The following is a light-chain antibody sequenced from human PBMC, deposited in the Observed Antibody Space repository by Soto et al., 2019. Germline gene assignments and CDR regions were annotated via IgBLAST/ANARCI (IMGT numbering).Light chain of an antibody. V-gene: IGLV2-14*03. CDR2: DVY. CDR1: SSDVGGSNY. CDR3: SSHSSSGTLEV. Sequence: QSALTQPASVSGSPGQSITISCAGTSSDVGGSNYVSWYQQHPGKAPKLMIYDVYNRPSGISNRFSGSKSGNTASLTISGLHAEDDADYYCSSHSSSGTLEVFGAGTKLTVL. J-gene: IGLJ2*01.